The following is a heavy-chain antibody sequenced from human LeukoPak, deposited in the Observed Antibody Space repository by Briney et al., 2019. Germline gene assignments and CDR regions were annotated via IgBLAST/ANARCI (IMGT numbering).Heavy chain of an antibody. CDR1: GGSISSNY. Sequence: PSETLSLTCTISGGSISSNYWSWVRQPPGKGLEWIGYIYYSGRTKNNPSLKSRVTISVDTSKNQFSLKLSSVTAADTAVYYCASGPDFYMDVWGKGTRVTVSS. D-gene: IGHD3-3*01. CDR2: IYYSGRT. CDR3: ASGPDFYMDV. V-gene: IGHV4-59*01. J-gene: IGHJ6*03.